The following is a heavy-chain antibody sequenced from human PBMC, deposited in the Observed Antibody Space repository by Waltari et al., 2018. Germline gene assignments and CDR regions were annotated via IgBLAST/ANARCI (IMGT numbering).Heavy chain of an antibody. CDR3: ARGALGGYGDA. D-gene: IGHD4-17*01. J-gene: IGHJ5*02. Sequence: EVQLVESGGGLVQPGGSLRLSCAASGFTFRSYWMSRVRQAPGKGLEWVDNIKQDGSEKYYVDSVKGRFTISRDNAKNSLYLQMNSLRAEDTAVYYCARGALGGYGDAWGQGTLVTVSS. V-gene: IGHV3-7*04. CDR1: GFTFRSYW. CDR2: IKQDGSEK.